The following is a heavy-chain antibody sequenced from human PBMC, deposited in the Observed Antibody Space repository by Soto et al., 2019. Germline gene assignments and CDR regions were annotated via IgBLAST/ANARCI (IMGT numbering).Heavy chain of an antibody. CDR3: LVSLEPGNRFDP. CDR1: GYTFTNHA. V-gene: IGHV1-3*04. Sequence: QVQLVQSGAEVKKPGASVKISCKASGYTFTNHAIHWVRQAPGQRLEWMGWINTANGNREYSEKFQGRVTMTRDTPANTAYLDVISLRSEDTALYSCLVSLEPGNRFDPWGQGTLVTVS. J-gene: IGHJ5*02. D-gene: IGHD3-10*01. CDR2: INTANGNR.